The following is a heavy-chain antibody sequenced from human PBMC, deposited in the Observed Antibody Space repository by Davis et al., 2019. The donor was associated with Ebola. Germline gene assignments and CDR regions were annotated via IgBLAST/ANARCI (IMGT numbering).Heavy chain of an antibody. CDR2: IIPIFGTA. Sequence: SVKVSCKASGGTFSSYAISWVRQAPGQGLEWMGGIIPIFGTANYAQKFQGRVTITADKSTSTAYMELSSLRSEDTAVYYCARGRNGGWDFDYWGQGTRVTVSS. V-gene: IGHV1-69*06. D-gene: IGHD6-19*01. CDR1: GGTFSSYA. J-gene: IGHJ4*02. CDR3: ARGRNGGWDFDY.